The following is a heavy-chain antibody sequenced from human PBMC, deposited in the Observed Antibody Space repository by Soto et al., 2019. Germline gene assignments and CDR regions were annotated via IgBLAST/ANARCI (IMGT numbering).Heavy chain of an antibody. CDR2: INHNGSI. CDR3: GRGRGYSNAWGSYYSGMDV. CDR1: GGSFSNYY. D-gene: IGHD6-19*01. Sequence: SETLSLTCAIYGGSFSNYYWNWIRQPPGKGLEWMGKINHNGSINYSPSLKSRLTISVGTSKNQFSLKLISVTAADTAVYFCGRGRGYSNAWGSYYSGMDVWGQGTTVTVSS. J-gene: IGHJ6*02. V-gene: IGHV4-34*01.